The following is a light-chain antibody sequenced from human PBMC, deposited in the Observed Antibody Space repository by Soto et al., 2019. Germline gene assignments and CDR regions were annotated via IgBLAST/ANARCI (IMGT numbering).Light chain of an antibody. CDR3: QQRTTWLT. CDR2: DAT. Sequence: IVLTQSPATLSLSPGERATLSCSARQSVTWYLAWYQQKPGQAPRLLIYDATNRATGIPARFSGSGSGTDFTLTISSLEPEDFAVYYCQQRTTWLTFGGGTRVEI. J-gene: IGKJ4*01. CDR1: QSVTWY. V-gene: IGKV3-11*01.